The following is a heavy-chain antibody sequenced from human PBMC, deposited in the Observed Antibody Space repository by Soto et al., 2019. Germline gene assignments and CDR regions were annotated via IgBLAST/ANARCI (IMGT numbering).Heavy chain of an antibody. CDR3: ARGDIGWYFDL. Sequence: QVQLVESGGGVVQPGRSLRLSCAASGFTFSSYAMHWVRQAPGKGLEWVAVISYDGSNKYYADSVKGRSTISRDNSKNTLYLQMNSLRDEDTAVYYCARGDIGWYFDLWGRGTLVTVSS. CDR2: ISYDGSNK. D-gene: IGHD5-12*01. CDR1: GFTFSSYA. V-gene: IGHV3-30-3*01. J-gene: IGHJ2*01.